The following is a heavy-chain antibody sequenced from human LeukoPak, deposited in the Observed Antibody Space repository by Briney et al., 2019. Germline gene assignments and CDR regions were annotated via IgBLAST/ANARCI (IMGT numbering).Heavy chain of an antibody. CDR3: ARVGIYDSSDYPYYFDY. D-gene: IGHD3-22*01. CDR1: GFTFSSYE. CDR2: ISSSGSTI. Sequence: GGSLRLSCAASGFTFSSYEMNWVRQAPGKGLEWVSYISSSGSTIYYADSVKGRFTISRDNAKNSLYLQMNSLRAEDTAVYYCARVGIYDSSDYPYYFDYWGQGTLVTVSS. J-gene: IGHJ4*02. V-gene: IGHV3-48*03.